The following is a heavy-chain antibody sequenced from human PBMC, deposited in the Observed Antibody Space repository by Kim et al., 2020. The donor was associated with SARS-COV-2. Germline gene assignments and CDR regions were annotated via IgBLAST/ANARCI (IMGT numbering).Heavy chain of an antibody. CDR3: TRGRHPDGPPRDY. CDR1: GGSFHGFW. V-gene: IGHV4-34*01. Sequence: SETLSLTCAVYGGSFHGFWFAWIRQPPGKGLEWIGEVHHGGDTNYNSSLKSRVTMSVDTSKNPFSLNLNSVTAAATAMYFCTRGRHPDGPPRDYGGQGTLGTVSS. J-gene: IGHJ4*02. CDR2: VHHGGDT.